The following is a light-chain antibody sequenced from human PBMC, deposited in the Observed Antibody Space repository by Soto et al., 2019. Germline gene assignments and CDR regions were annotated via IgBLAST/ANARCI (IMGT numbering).Light chain of an antibody. CDR2: AAS. Sequence: DIQMTQSPSSLAASVGDTVTITCRASQSISRYFNSYQQRPAEAPKLLISAASSLQSGVPSRFSGSGTGTDFTLTIISLQPEDFATYYCQQSYGFPGTFGQGTKVEIK. CDR1: QSISRY. CDR3: QQSYGFPGT. V-gene: IGKV1-39*01. J-gene: IGKJ1*01.